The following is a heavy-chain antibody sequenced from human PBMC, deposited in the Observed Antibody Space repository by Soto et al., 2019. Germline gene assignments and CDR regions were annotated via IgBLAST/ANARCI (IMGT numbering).Heavy chain of an antibody. CDR3: AKSPYDYIWGSYRPLDAFDI. V-gene: IGHV3-23*01. J-gene: IGHJ3*02. CDR1: GFTFSSYA. D-gene: IGHD3-16*02. CDR2: ISGSGGST. Sequence: GGALRPSCAASGFTFSSYAMSWVRQAPGKGLEWVSAISGSGGSTYYADSVKGRFTISRDNSKNTLYLQMNSLRAEDTAVYYCAKSPYDYIWGSYRPLDAFDIRGQGTMVTVSS.